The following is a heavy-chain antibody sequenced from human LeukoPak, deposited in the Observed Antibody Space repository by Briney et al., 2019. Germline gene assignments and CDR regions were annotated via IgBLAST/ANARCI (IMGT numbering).Heavy chain of an antibody. CDR1: GGSFSGYY. D-gene: IGHD5-18*01. J-gene: IGHJ4*02. Sequence: SETLSLTCAVYGGSFSGYYWSWIRQPPGKGLEWIGEINHSGSTNYNPSLKSRVTMSVDTSKNQFSLKLSSVTAADTAVYYCARVLHSDTAIDYWGQGTLVTVSS. CDR2: INHSGST. CDR3: ARVLHSDTAIDY. V-gene: IGHV4-34*01.